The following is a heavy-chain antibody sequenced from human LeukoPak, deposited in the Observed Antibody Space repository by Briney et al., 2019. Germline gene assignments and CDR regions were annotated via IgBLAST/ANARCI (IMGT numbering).Heavy chain of an antibody. CDR2: IYYSGST. V-gene: IGHV4-59*01. Sequence: SETLSLTCTVSGGSISSYYWSWIRQPPGKGLEWIGYIYYSGSTNYNPSLKSRVTISVDTSKNQFSLKLSSVTAADTAVYYCARVSYYDSSGYNWFDPWGQGTLVTVSS. CDR3: ARVSYYDSSGYNWFDP. D-gene: IGHD3-22*01. CDR1: GGSISSYY. J-gene: IGHJ5*02.